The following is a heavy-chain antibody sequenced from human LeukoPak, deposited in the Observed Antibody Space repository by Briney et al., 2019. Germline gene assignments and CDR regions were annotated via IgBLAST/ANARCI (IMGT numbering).Heavy chain of an antibody. J-gene: IGHJ5*02. D-gene: IGHD2-2*01. V-gene: IGHV4-39*01. Sequence: PSETLSLTCTVSGGSISSGSYYWGWIRQPPGKGLEWIGSIYYSGSTYYNPSLKSRVTISVDTSKNQFSLKLSSVTAADTAVYYCARLECSSTSCDYGGWFDPWGQGTLVTVSS. CDR1: GGSISSGSYY. CDR3: ARLECSSTSCDYGGWFDP. CDR2: IYYSGST.